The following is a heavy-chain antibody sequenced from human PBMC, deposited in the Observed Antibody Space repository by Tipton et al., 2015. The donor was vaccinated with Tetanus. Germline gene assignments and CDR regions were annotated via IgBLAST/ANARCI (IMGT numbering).Heavy chain of an antibody. V-gene: IGHV4-30-4*08. CDR2: LFYSGSA. D-gene: IGHD4-17*01. Sequence: TLSLPCTVSGGSFNSGGWFWSWIRPPPGKGLEWLGYLFYSGSAYYNPSLKRRITISMDTSRNQFSLNLSSVTAADTAVYYCARGPTATSDYGGQGTRVTVSS. J-gene: IGHJ4*02. CDR3: ARGPTATSDY. CDR1: GGSFNSGGWF.